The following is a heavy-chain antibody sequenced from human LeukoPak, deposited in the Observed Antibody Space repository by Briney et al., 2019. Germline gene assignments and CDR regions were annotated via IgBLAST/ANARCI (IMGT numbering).Heavy chain of an antibody. CDR2: MKDDGNEI. J-gene: IGHJ4*02. D-gene: IGHD1-26*01. CDR3: ARNRATNDY. Sequence: GGSLRLSRTASGFTFKNYRMTWVRQAPGKGLEWVASMKDDGNEIQYVDSVKGRFTISRDNAKNSLCLQMNNLRAEDTAVYYCARNRATNDYWGQGTLVTVSS. CDR1: GFTFKNYR. V-gene: IGHV3-7*01.